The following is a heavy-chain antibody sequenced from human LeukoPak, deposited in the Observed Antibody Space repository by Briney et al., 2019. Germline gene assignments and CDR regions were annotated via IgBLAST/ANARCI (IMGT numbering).Heavy chain of an antibody. Sequence: SETLSLTCAVYGGSFSGYYWSWIRQPPGKGLEWIGEINHSGSTNYNPSLKSRVTISVDTSKNQFSLKLGSVTAADTAVYYCARGGLRVWYSSGWHWFDPWGQGTLVTVSS. CDR2: INHSGST. J-gene: IGHJ5*02. D-gene: IGHD6-19*01. CDR3: ARGGLRVWYSSGWHWFDP. CDR1: GGSFSGYY. V-gene: IGHV4-34*01.